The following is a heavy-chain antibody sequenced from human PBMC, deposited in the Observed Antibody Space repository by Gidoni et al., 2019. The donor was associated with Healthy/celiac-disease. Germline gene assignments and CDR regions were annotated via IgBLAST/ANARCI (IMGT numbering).Heavy chain of an antibody. D-gene: IGHD6-19*01. Sequence: EVQLLESGGGLVQPGGSLRLSCAASGFTFSSYAMSWVRQAPGKGLEWVSAISGSGGSTYYADSVKGRFTISRDNSKNTLYLQMNSLRAEDTAVYYCAKDSELPIAVAGTGFGFDIWGQGTMVTVSS. J-gene: IGHJ3*02. CDR3: AKDSELPIAVAGTGFGFDI. CDR2: ISGSGGST. CDR1: GFTFSSYA. V-gene: IGHV3-23*01.